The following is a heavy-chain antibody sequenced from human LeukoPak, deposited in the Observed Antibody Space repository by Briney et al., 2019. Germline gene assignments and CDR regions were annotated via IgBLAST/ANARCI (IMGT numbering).Heavy chain of an antibody. Sequence: GGSLRLSCAASGSTFSTYWMHWVRQVPGKGLVWVSRINTGGSRTNYADSVKGRFTISRDNAKNTLYLQMNRLRAEDTAVYFCARDRVSGSYKGYLDYWGQGTLVTVSS. CDR1: GSTFSTYW. CDR3: ARDRVSGSYKGYLDY. V-gene: IGHV3-74*01. J-gene: IGHJ4*02. D-gene: IGHD6-19*01. CDR2: INTGGSRT.